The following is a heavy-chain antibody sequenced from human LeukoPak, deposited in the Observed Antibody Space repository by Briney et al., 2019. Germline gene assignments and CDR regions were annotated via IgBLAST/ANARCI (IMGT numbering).Heavy chain of an antibody. D-gene: IGHD3-22*01. J-gene: IGHJ4*02. CDR2: IFYSGIT. CDR1: GDSITSYF. Sequence: PSETLSLTCTVSGDSITSYFWSWIRQPPGKGLEWVGYIFYSGITNYNPSLKSRVTISVDTSKNQFSLKLSSVTAADTAVYYCARRRQYYYDSSRVYYFDYWGQGTLVTVSS. CDR3: ARRRQYYYDSSRVYYFDY. V-gene: IGHV4-59*01.